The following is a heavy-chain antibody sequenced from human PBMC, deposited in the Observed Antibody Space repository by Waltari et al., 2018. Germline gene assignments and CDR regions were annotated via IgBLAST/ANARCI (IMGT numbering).Heavy chain of an antibody. V-gene: IGHV4-34*01. CDR2: INHSGST. Sequence: HVQLQQWGAGLLKPSETLSLTCAVYGGSFSGYYWSWIRQPPGKGLEWIGEINHSGSTNYNPSLKSRVTISVDTSKNQFSLKLSSVTAADTAVYYCARGYGSGSYYKDRFDYWGQGTLVTVSS. D-gene: IGHD3-10*01. J-gene: IGHJ4*02. CDR1: GGSFSGYY. CDR3: ARGYGSGSYYKDRFDY.